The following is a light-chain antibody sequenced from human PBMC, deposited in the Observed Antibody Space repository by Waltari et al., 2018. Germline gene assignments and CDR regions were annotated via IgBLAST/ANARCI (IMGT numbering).Light chain of an antibody. V-gene: IGKV3-20*01. CDR2: EAS. CDR3: QKYGSLPAT. J-gene: IGKJ1*01. Sequence: EIVLTQSGTLSLSPGERATLSCRASQSVSRYLAWYQQKPGQAPRLLIYEASSRATGIPDRFSGSGSGTDFSLTISRLEPEDFAVYYCQKYGSLPATFGQGTKVEIK. CDR1: QSVSRY.